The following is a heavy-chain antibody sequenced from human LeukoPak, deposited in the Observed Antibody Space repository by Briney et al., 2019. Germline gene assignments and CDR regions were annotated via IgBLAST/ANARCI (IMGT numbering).Heavy chain of an antibody. Sequence: PSETLSLTCTVSGGSISSGTNYWTRIRQPAGRGLEWIGRIYNRGGTDYNPSLKSRVTISGDTSENQFSLRLSSVTAADTAVYYCARASYSYDISGWVPFDYWGQGTLVTVSS. CDR3: ARASYSYDISGWVPFDY. CDR2: IYNRGGT. V-gene: IGHV4-61*02. D-gene: IGHD3-22*01. J-gene: IGHJ4*02. CDR1: GGSISSGTNY.